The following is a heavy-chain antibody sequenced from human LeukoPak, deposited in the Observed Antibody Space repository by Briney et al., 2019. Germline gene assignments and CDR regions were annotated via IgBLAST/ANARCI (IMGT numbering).Heavy chain of an antibody. D-gene: IGHD5-18*01. V-gene: IGHV3-21*01. CDR3: ARDPSGGYPFDY. Sequence: GGSLRLSCAASGFTFSSYSMNWVRQAPGKGLEWVSSISSSSSYIYYADSVKGRFTISRDNAKNSLYLQMNSLRAEDTAVYYCARDPSGGYPFDYWGQGTLVTVSS. CDR1: GFTFSSYS. CDR2: ISSSSSYI. J-gene: IGHJ4*02.